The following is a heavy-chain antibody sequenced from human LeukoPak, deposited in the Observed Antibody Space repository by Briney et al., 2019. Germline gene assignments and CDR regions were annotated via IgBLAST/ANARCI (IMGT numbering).Heavy chain of an antibody. J-gene: IGHJ5*02. Sequence: SETLSLTCTVSGGSISSYYWSWIRQPPGKGLEWIGYIYYSGSTNYNPSLKSRVTISVDTSKNQFSLKLSSVTAADTAVYYCARHVSLPYVWGSYRGVWFDPWGQGTLVTVSS. CDR2: IYYSGST. CDR1: GGSISSYY. CDR3: ARHVSLPYVWGSYRGVWFDP. V-gene: IGHV4-59*08. D-gene: IGHD3-16*02.